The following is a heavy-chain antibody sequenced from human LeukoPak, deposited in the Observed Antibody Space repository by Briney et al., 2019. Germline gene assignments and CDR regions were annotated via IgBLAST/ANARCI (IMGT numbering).Heavy chain of an antibody. V-gene: IGHV4-4*07. CDR1: GGSISSYY. Sequence: SETLSLTCTVSGGSISSYYWTWVRQPAGKGLEWIGRIYTSGSTNYSPSLKSRVTMSVDTSKNEFSLKLNSVTAADTAVYYCARESTLAGTARYLDSWGQGTLVTVSS. D-gene: IGHD6-13*01. CDR2: IYTSGST. J-gene: IGHJ4*02. CDR3: ARESTLAGTARYLDS.